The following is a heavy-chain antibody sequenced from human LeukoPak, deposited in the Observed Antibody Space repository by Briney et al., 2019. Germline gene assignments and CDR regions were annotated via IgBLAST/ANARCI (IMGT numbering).Heavy chain of an antibody. V-gene: IGHV3-23*01. D-gene: IGHD3-10*01. Sequence: GGSLRLSCAASGFTFSSYAMSWVRQAPGKGLEWVSAFSGSGGSTYYADSVKGRFTISRDNSKNTLYLQMNSLRAEDTAVYFCARGGVDYYGSGTYYLMYYFDYWGQGALVTVSS. CDR3: ARGGVDYYGSGTYYLMYYFDY. J-gene: IGHJ4*02. CDR1: GFTFSSYA. CDR2: FSGSGGST.